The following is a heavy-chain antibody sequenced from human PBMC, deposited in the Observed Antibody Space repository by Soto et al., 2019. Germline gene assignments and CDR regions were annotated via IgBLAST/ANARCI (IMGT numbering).Heavy chain of an antibody. V-gene: IGHV4-4*07. CDR1: GASLSRYY. Sequence: LSLTCNVSGASLSRYYWSWIRQPPGKGLEWIGRIYATGDTDYNPSLKSRISMSVDMSKRQFSLTLRSVTAADTAIYYCVRDGTKNLRDRFEPWGRGILVTVSS. J-gene: IGHJ5*02. CDR3: VRDGTKNLRDRFEP. D-gene: IGHD1-26*01. CDR2: IYATGDT.